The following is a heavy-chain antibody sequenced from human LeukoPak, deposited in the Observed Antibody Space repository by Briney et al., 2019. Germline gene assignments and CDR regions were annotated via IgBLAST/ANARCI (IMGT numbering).Heavy chain of an antibody. CDR2: ISTSSSYI. J-gene: IGHJ5*02. Sequence: PGGSLRLSCAASGFTFCSYSMHWVRQAPGEGLEWVSSISTSSSYIYYADLVKGRFTISRDNAKNSLYVQMNSLRPEDTAVYYCARGSSNSGSYYNWFDPWGQGTLVTVSS. D-gene: IGHD1-26*01. CDR3: ARGSSNSGSYYNWFDP. CDR1: GFTFCSYS. V-gene: IGHV3-21*01.